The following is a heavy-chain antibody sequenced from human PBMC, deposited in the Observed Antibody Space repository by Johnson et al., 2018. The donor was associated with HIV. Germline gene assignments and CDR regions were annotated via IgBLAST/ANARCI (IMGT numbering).Heavy chain of an antibody. CDR3: VRDDYAFHI. Sequence: VQLVESGGGLVQPGGSLRLSCAVSGFSFSNYWMEWVRQAPGKGLVWVSRIKSDGSSTTYADSVKGRFTISRDNAKNTLYLEMKSLRADDMAVYYCVRDDYAFHIWGKGTVVTVSS. J-gene: IGHJ3*02. D-gene: IGHD2-21*02. V-gene: IGHV3-74*01. CDR2: IKSDGSST. CDR1: GFSFSNYW.